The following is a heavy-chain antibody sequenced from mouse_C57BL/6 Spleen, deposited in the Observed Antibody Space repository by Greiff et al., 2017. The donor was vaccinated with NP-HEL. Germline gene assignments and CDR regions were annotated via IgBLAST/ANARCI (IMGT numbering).Heavy chain of an antibody. V-gene: IGHV1-82*01. Sequence: VKLQESGPELVKPGASVKISCKASGYAFSSSWMNWVKQRPGKGLEWIGRIYPGDGDTNYNGKFKGKATLTADKSSSTAYMQLSSLTSEDSAVYFCARVSTVVAYERPYWYFDVWGTGTTVTVSS. CDR2: IYPGDGDT. D-gene: IGHD1-1*01. J-gene: IGHJ1*03. CDR1: GYAFSSSW. CDR3: ARVSTVVAYERPYWYFDV.